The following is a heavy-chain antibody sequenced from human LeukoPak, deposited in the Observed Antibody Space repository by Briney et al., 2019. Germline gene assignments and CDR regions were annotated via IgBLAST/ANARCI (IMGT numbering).Heavy chain of an antibody. D-gene: IGHD2-2*01. CDR2: IGTAGDT. CDR3: ARDCSSTSCAGAFDI. V-gene: IGHV3-13*01. J-gene: IGHJ3*02. CDR1: GFTFSSYD. Sequence: GGSLRLSCAASGFTFSSYDMHWVRQATGKGLEWVSAIGTAGDTYYPGSVKGRFTISRENAKSSLYLQMNSLRAGDTAVYYCARDCSSTSCAGAFDIWGQGTMVTVSS.